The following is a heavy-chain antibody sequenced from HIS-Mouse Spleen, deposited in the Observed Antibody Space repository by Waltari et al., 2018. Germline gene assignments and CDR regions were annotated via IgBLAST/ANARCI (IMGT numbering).Heavy chain of an antibody. D-gene: IGHD6-13*01. J-gene: IGHJ2*01. CDR1: GVPISSSSYY. CDR2: IYYSGST. CDR3: AREIPYSSSWYDWYFDL. V-gene: IGHV4-39*07. Sequence: QLQLQESGPGLVKPSETLSRTCTVSGVPISSSSYYWGWIRQPPGKGLEWIGSIYYSGSTYYNPSLKSRVTISVDTSKTQFSLKLSSVTAADTAVYYCAREIPYSSSWYDWYFDLWGRGTLVTVSS.